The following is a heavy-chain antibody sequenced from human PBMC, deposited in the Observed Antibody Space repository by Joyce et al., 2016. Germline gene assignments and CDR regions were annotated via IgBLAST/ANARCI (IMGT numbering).Heavy chain of an antibody. CDR3: ARSQWLAPLMY. D-gene: IGHD6-19*01. Sequence: QVQLQQWGAGLLKPSETLSLTCGVSGGPFRGFFWTRVRQPPGKGLEWIGDITNSGATNYNPSLKSRITFSVDTSKNQFSLKLTSLSAADTAVYYCARSQWLAPLMYWGQGTPVTVSS. V-gene: IGHV4-34*01. CDR2: ITNSGAT. J-gene: IGHJ4*02. CDR1: GGPFRGFF.